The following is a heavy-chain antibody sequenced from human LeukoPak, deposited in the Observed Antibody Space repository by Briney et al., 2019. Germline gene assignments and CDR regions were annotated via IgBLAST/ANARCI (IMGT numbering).Heavy chain of an antibody. CDR1: GGSISSYH. J-gene: IGHJ4*02. V-gene: IGHV4-39*01. D-gene: IGHD3-9*01. CDR3: ARQRGKMRYFDFVALDY. CDR2: IYYGGST. Sequence: SETLSLTCTVSGGSISSYHWGWIRQPPGKGLEWIGTIYYGGSTYYNPSLKSRVTISIDTSNNQFFLKLNSVTAADTAVYYCARQRGKMRYFDFVALDYWGQGTLVTVSS.